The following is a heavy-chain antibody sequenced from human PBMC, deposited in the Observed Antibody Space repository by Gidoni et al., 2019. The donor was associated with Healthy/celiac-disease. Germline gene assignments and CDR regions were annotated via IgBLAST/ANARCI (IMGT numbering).Heavy chain of an antibody. D-gene: IGHD2-8*01. CDR1: GGSISSYY. Sequence: QVQLQESGPGLVKPSETLSLTCTVSGGSISSYYWSWIRQPPGKGLEWIGYIYYSGSTNYNPSLKSRVTISVDTSKNQFSLKLSSVTAADTAVYYCARERAMVDPWGQGTLVTVSS. V-gene: IGHV4-59*01. CDR2: IYYSGST. J-gene: IGHJ5*02. CDR3: ARERAMVDP.